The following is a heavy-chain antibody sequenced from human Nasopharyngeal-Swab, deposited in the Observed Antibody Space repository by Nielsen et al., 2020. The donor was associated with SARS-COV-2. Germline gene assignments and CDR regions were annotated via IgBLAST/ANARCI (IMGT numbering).Heavy chain of an antibody. Sequence: LSLTCVASGFTFSSYSMNWVRQAPGKGLEWVSYISSSSSTIYYTDSVKGRFTISRDNAKNSLYLQMNSLRAEDTAVYYCARDWHGPFDYWGQGTLVTVSS. CDR2: ISSSSSTI. D-gene: IGHD5-24*01. CDR3: ARDWHGPFDY. CDR1: GFTFSSYS. J-gene: IGHJ4*02. V-gene: IGHV3-48*04.